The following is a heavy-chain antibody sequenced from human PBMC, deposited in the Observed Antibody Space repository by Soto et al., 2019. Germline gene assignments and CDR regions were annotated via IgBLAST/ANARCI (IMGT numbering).Heavy chain of an antibody. CDR1: GLTFSSYW. D-gene: IGHD2-8*01. CDR2: IGTAGDT. J-gene: IGHJ4*02. V-gene: IGHV3-13*01. Sequence: GGSLRLSCAASGLTFSSYWMHWVRQAPGKGLEWVSAIGTAGDTYYPGSVKGRFTISRENAKNSLYLQMNSLRAEDTAVYYCARGDIVLMVPTLTSFDYWGQGTLVTVSS. CDR3: ARGDIVLMVPTLTSFDY.